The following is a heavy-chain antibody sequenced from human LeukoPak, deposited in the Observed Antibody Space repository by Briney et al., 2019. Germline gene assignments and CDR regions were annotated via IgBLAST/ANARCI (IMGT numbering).Heavy chain of an antibody. CDR2: INPSGGST. J-gene: IGHJ4*02. CDR1: GYTFITYY. CDR3: ARDYDSSGYVFDY. Sequence: ASVKVSCKASGYTFITYYIHWVRQPPGLGLEWMGIINPSGGSTTYAQKFQGRVTVTLDTSTSTVYMDLGSLRSEDTAVYYCARDYDSSGYVFDYWGQGTLVTVSS. D-gene: IGHD3-22*01. V-gene: IGHV1-46*01.